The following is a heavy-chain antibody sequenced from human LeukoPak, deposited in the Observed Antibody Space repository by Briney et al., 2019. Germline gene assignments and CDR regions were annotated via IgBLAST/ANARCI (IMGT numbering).Heavy chain of an antibody. CDR2: IIPILGIA. V-gene: IGHV1-69*02. J-gene: IGHJ4*02. Sequence: GASVKVSCKASGGTFSSYTISWVRQAPGQGLEWMGRIIPILGIANYAQKFQCRVTITADKSTSTAYMELSSLRSEDTAVYYCASSDYDILTGYIWGQGTLVTVSS. CDR1: GGTFSSYT. CDR3: ASSDYDILTGYI. D-gene: IGHD3-9*01.